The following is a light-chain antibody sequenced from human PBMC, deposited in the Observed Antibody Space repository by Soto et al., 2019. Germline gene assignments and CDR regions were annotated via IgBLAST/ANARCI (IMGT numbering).Light chain of an antibody. CDR1: QSVSRCY. CDR3: QHYGDSSYT. J-gene: IGKJ2*01. Sequence: EIVLTQSPGTLSLSPGERATLSCRASQSVSRCYLAWYQQKPGQAPRLLIYGASSRATGIPDRFTGSGSGTDFTLTISRLEPEDFAVYSCQHYGDSSYTFGQGTKLEIK. V-gene: IGKV3-20*01. CDR2: GAS.